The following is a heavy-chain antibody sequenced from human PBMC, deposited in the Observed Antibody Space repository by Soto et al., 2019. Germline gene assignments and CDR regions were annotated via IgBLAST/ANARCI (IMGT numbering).Heavy chain of an antibody. CDR2: ISSSSSYI. CDR3: ARVNDILTYRMDV. V-gene: IGHV3-21*01. Sequence: GGSLRLSCAASGFTFGSYSMNWVRQAPGKGLEWVSSISSSSSYIYYADSVKGRFTISRDNAKNSLYLQMNSLRAEDTAVYYCARVNDILTYRMDVWGKGTTVTVSS. D-gene: IGHD3-9*01. J-gene: IGHJ6*03. CDR1: GFTFGSYS.